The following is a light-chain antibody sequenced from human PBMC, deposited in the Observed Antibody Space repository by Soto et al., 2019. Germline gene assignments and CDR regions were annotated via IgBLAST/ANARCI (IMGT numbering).Light chain of an antibody. CDR3: SSHTTSSIRV. J-gene: IGLJ1*01. Sequence: QSVLTQPASVSESPGQSITISCTGTSNDVGIYDYVSWYQQHPGKAPKLIIYEVSDRPSGVSDRFSGSKSGNTASLTISGLQPEDEADYYCSSHTTSSIRVFGTGTKLTVL. CDR1: SNDVGIYDY. CDR2: EVS. V-gene: IGLV2-14*01.